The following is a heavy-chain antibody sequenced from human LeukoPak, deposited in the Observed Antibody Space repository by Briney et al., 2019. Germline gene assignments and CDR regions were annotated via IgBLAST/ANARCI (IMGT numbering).Heavy chain of an antibody. CDR3: AKGNGYSYGRYYFDY. CDR2: INSDGSST. CDR1: GFTFSSYW. V-gene: IGHV3-74*01. J-gene: IGHJ4*02. Sequence: GGSLRLSCAASGFTFSSYWMHWVRQAPGKGLVWVSRINSDGSSTYYADSVKGRFTISRDNSKNTLYLQVNSLRAEDTAVYYCAKGNGYSYGRYYFDYWGQGTLVTVSS. D-gene: IGHD5-18*01.